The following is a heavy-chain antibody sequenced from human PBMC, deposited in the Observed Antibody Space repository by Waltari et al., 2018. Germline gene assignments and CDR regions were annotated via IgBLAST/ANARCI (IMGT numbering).Heavy chain of an antibody. CDR2: SGGDADST. J-gene: IGHJ6*03. Sequence: EVQLVESGGGLVQPGGSLRLSCTASGFTFSDYAMTWVRQAPGKGVELGSTSGGDADSTHYADSVKGRFTISRDNSKNTRYLQMNSLRAEDTAEYYCAKDGHASQWYYHMDVWGKGTTVTFSS. V-gene: IGHV3-23*04. CDR3: AKDGHASQWYYHMDV. D-gene: IGHD6-19*01. CDR1: GFTFSDYA.